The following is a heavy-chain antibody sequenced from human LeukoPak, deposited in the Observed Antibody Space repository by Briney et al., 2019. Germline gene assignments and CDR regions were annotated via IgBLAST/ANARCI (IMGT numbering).Heavy chain of an antibody. D-gene: IGHD6-19*01. J-gene: IGHJ5*02. CDR2: IYYTGST. Sequence: SETLSLTCTVSGGSISSSNYYWGWIRQPPGKGLEWIGTIYYTGSTYYNPSLKSRVTISVDTSNNHFSLKLTSVTAADTAVYYCARHRDTSGWYHWFDPWGQGTLVTVSS. CDR1: GGSISSSNYY. V-gene: IGHV4-39*01. CDR3: ARHRDTSGWYHWFDP.